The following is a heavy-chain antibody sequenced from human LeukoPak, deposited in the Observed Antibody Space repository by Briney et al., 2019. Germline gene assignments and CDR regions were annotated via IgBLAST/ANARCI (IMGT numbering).Heavy chain of an antibody. D-gene: IGHD6-13*01. CDR3: AKDDSSSWLEYFQH. V-gene: IGHV3-30*02. CDR1: GFPFNGYN. Sequence: GGSLRLSCAAPGFPFNGYNIHWIRQAPGKGLEWVSFIRNDETEIHYADFVKGRFTISRDRSENSVFLQMNSLRPDDTAVYYCAKDDSSSWLEYFQHWGQGTLVTVSS. CDR2: IRNDETEI. J-gene: IGHJ1*01.